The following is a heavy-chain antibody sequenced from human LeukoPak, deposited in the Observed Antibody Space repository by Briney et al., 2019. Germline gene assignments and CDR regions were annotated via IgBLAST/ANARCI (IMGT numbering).Heavy chain of an antibody. Sequence: SETLSLTCTVSGGSISSYYWSWIRQPPGKGLEWIGYIYYSGSTNYNPSLKSRVTISVDTSKNQFSLKLSSVTAADTAVYYCARAYYYGSGSYYLGPWGQGTLVTVSS. D-gene: IGHD3-10*01. J-gene: IGHJ5*02. CDR3: ARAYYYGSGSYYLGP. V-gene: IGHV4-59*08. CDR1: GGSISSYY. CDR2: IYYSGST.